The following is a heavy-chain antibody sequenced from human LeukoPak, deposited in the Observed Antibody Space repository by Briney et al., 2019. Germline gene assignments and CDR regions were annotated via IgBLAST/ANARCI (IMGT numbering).Heavy chain of an antibody. J-gene: IGHJ4*02. D-gene: IGHD2-15*01. V-gene: IGHV4-38-2*01. Sequence: SETLSLTCAVSGYSISSGYYWGWIRPPPGKGLEGIGSIYHSGSTYYNPSLKSRVAISVDTSKNQFSLKLSSVTAADTAVYYCARGVYCSGGSCYLLDYWGQGTLVTVSS. CDR2: IYHSGST. CDR3: ARGVYCSGGSCYLLDY. CDR1: GYSISSGYY.